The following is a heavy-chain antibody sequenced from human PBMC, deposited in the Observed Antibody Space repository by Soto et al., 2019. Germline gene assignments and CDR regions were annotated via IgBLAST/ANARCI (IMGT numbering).Heavy chain of an antibody. D-gene: IGHD4-17*01. CDR3: ARDQTTTVVTPVGH. CDR1: GFTFRDYY. CDR2: ISTSGNTI. Sequence: QVELVESGGGVVKPGGSLRLSCRTSGFTFRDYYMAWIRQAPGKGLEWLSYISTSGNTIYSADSVKGRFSISRDNAKNSVYLEMTSLTAEDTAVYYCARDQTTTVVTPVGHWGQGTLVIVSS. J-gene: IGHJ4*02. V-gene: IGHV3-11*01.